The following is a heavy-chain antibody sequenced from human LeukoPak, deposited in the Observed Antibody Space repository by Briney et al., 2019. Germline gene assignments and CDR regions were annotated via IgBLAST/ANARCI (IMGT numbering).Heavy chain of an antibody. CDR1: GFTFDDYA. D-gene: IGHD2-21*01. J-gene: IGHJ4*02. CDR3: ARDIASSVFVGPYFDH. Sequence: PGGSLRLSCAASGFTFDDYAMHWVRQAPGKGLEWVSVISWNSGSIGYADPVKGRFTISRDNAKNSLYLQMSSLRAEDTAIYYCARDIASSVFVGPYFDHWGQGVLVTVSS. V-gene: IGHV3-9*01. CDR2: ISWNSGSI.